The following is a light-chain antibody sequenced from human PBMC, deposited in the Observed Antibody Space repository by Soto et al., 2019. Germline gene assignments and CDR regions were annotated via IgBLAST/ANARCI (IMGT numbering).Light chain of an antibody. CDR3: QKWDYLPI. Sequence: DIQMTQSPSSLSASVGDRVTITCQASHDITSYLNWYQHKPGKAPKLLIYDASILEAGVPSRFRGSGSGTDFTLTISTLQPEDVATYYCQKWDYLPIFGPGTTVDFK. CDR1: HDITSY. J-gene: IGKJ3*01. V-gene: IGKV1-33*01. CDR2: DAS.